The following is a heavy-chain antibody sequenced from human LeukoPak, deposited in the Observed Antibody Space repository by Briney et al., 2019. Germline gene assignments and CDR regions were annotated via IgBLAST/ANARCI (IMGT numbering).Heavy chain of an antibody. CDR2: IYYSGTT. CDR1: GGSISSGDSH. Sequence: SQTLSLTCTVSGGSISSGDSHWSWIRQLPGKGLEWIGYIYYSGTTYYNPSLKSRLTMSVDTSKNQFSLKLSSVTAADTAVYYCARNGYCSGGSCYSNNAFDVWGQGTMVTVSS. D-gene: IGHD2-15*01. J-gene: IGHJ3*01. CDR3: ARNGYCSGGSCYSNNAFDV. V-gene: IGHV4-31*03.